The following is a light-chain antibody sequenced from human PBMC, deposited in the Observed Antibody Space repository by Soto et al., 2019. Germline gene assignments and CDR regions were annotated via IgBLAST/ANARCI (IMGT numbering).Light chain of an antibody. V-gene: IGLV2-8*01. Sequence: QSVLTQPPSASGSPGQSLTISCTGTSSDVGAYNSVSWYQQHPGKAPKLMIYEVAKRPSGVPDRFSASKSGNTASLTVSGLQAEDEADYYCAAWDDSLSGRVFGGGTQLTVL. CDR2: EVA. CDR3: AAWDDSLSGRV. CDR1: SSDVGAYNS. J-gene: IGLJ2*01.